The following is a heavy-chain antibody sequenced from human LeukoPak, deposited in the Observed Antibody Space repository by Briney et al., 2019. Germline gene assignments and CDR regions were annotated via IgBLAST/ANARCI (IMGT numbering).Heavy chain of an antibody. Sequence: ASVKVSCKASGYTFTSYAMNWVRQAPGQGLEWMGWINPNSGGTNYAQKFQGRVTMTRDTSISTAYMELSRLRSDDTAVYYCARDLIMLRGVKRGFDPWGQGTLVTVSS. CDR1: GYTFTSYA. J-gene: IGHJ5*02. CDR2: INPNSGGT. V-gene: IGHV1-2*02. D-gene: IGHD3-10*01. CDR3: ARDLIMLRGVKRGFDP.